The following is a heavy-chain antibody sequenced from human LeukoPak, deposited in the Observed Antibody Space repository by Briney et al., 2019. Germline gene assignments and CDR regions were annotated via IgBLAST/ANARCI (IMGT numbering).Heavy chain of an antibody. D-gene: IGHD3-3*01. CDR2: IKQDGSEK. CDR1: GFTFSSYW. V-gene: IGHV3-7*04. CDR3: ARDSYFCPMDV. Sequence: GGSLRLFCAASGFTFSSYWMSWVRQAPGKGLEWVANIKQDGSEKYYVDSVKGRFTISRDNAKNSLYLQMNSLRAEDTAVYYCARDSYFCPMDVWGQGTTVTVSS. J-gene: IGHJ6*02.